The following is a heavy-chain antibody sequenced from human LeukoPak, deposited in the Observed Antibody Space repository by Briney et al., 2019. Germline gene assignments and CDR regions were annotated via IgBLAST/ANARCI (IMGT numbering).Heavy chain of an antibody. V-gene: IGHV3-9*01. J-gene: IGHJ4*02. CDR1: GFTFSSYG. CDR2: ISWNSGSI. CDR3: AKDKGWPRGYFDY. D-gene: IGHD2-15*01. Sequence: PGRSLRLSCAASGFTFSSYGMHWVRQAPGKGLEWVAGISWNSGSIGYADSVKGRFTISRDNAKNSLYLQMNSLRAEDTALYYCAKDKGWPRGYFDYWGQGTLVTVSS.